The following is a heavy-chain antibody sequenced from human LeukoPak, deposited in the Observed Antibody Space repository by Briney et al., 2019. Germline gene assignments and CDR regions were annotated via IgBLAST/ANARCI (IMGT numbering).Heavy chain of an antibody. CDR3: ARGTGNYDFWSGYPYYYMDV. CDR1: GGSISSGSYY. J-gene: IGHJ6*03. Sequence: SETLSLTCTVSGGSISSGSYYWSWIRQPAGKGLEWIGRIYTSGSTNYNPSLKSRVTMSVDTSKNQFSLKLSSVTAADTAVYYCARGTGNYDFWSGYPYYYMDVWGKGTTVTVSS. V-gene: IGHV4-61*02. D-gene: IGHD3-3*01. CDR2: IYTSGST.